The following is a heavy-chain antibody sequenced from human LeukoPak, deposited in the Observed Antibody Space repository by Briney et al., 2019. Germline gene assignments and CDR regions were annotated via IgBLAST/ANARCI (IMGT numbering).Heavy chain of an antibody. CDR2: IKQDGSEK. V-gene: IGHV3-7*03. CDR1: GFTFSSYA. CDR3: ARKAYGLDV. Sequence: GASLRLSCAASGFTFSSYAMSWVRQAPGKGLEWVANIKQDGSEKYYVDSVKGRFTISRDNAKNSLYLQMNSLRAEDTAVYYCARKAYGLDVWGKGTTVTVSS. J-gene: IGHJ6*04.